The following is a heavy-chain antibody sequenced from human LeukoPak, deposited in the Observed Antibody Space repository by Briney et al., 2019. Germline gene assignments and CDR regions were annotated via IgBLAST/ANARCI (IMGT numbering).Heavy chain of an antibody. Sequence: PGGSLRLSCAASGFTFSSYNINWVRQAPGKGLEWVSSISTSSSYIYYADSVKGRFTISRDNARNSLYLQMNSLRAEDTAVYYCARVSSDRSIVGATLYFDYWGQGTLVTVSS. V-gene: IGHV3-21*01. D-gene: IGHD1-26*01. CDR3: ARVSSDRSIVGATLYFDY. CDR2: ISTSSSYI. CDR1: GFTFSSYN. J-gene: IGHJ4*02.